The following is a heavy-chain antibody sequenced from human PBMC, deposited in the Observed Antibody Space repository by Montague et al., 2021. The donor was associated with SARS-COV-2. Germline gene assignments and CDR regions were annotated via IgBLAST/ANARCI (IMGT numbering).Heavy chain of an antibody. CDR1: GFTFSSYA. CDR3: ASSPLAAAGQY. V-gene: IGHV3-30-3*01. D-gene: IGHD6-13*01. Sequence: SLRLSCAASGFTFSSYAMHWVRQAPGKGLEWVAVISYDGSNKYYADSVKGRFTISRDNPKNTLYLQMNSLRAEDTAVYYCASSPLAAAGQYWGQGTLVTVSS. J-gene: IGHJ4*02. CDR2: ISYDGSNK.